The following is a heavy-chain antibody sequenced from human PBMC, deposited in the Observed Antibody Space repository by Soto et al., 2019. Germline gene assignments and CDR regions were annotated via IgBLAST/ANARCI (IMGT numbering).Heavy chain of an antibody. Sequence: PGGSLRLSCAASGFTFSSYAMSWVRQAPGKGLEWVSAISGSGGSTYYADSVKGRFTISRDNSKNTLYLQMNSLRAEDTAVYYCAKDMLTYCSGGSCYRPYNWFDPWGQGTLVTVSS. CDR3: AKDMLTYCSGGSCYRPYNWFDP. CDR2: ISGSGGST. J-gene: IGHJ5*02. V-gene: IGHV3-23*01. CDR1: GFTFSSYA. D-gene: IGHD2-15*01.